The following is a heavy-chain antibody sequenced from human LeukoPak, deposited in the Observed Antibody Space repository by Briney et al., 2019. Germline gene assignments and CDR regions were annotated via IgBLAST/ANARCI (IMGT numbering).Heavy chain of an antibody. CDR1: GGSFSGYY. D-gene: IGHD4-17*01. J-gene: IGHJ3*02. Sequence: SETLSLTCAVYGGSFSGYYWSWIRQPPGKGLEWIGEINHSGSTNYNPSLKSRVTISVDTSKNQFSLKLSSVTAADTAVYYCARVFVRVYGADDAFDIWGQGTMVTVSS. CDR2: INHSGST. V-gene: IGHV4-34*01. CDR3: ARVFVRVYGADDAFDI.